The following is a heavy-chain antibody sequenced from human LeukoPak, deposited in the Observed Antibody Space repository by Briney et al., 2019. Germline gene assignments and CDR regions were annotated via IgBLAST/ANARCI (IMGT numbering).Heavy chain of an antibody. Sequence: SQTLSLTCAISGDSVSSNSAAWNWISQSPSRGLEWLGRTYYRSKWYKDYAVSVKSRITINPDTSKNQFSLQLNSVTPEDTAVYYCARALRFGESRFDYWGQGTLVTVSS. D-gene: IGHD3-10*01. J-gene: IGHJ4*02. CDR3: ARALRFGESRFDY. V-gene: IGHV6-1*01. CDR2: TYYRSKWYK. CDR1: GDSVSSNSAA.